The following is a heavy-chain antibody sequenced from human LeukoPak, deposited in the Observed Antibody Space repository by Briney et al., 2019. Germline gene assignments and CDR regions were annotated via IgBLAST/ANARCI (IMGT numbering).Heavy chain of an antibody. CDR3: ARHSSGSYYDPLDY. CDR2: IYYGGNT. CDR1: GASISSSSYY. J-gene: IGHJ4*02. D-gene: IGHD1-26*01. Sequence: PSETLSLTCTVSGASISSSSYYWAWIRQPPGKGLEWIGSIYYGGNTFYNPSLKSRVTISVDTSKNQFSLKLSSVTAADTAVYYCARHSSGSYYDPLDYWGQGTLVTVSS. V-gene: IGHV4-39*01.